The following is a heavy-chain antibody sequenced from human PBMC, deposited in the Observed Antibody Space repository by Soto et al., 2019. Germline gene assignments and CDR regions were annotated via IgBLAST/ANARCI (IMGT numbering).Heavy chain of an antibody. J-gene: IGHJ5*02. CDR1: GFTFSNAW. D-gene: IGHD3-3*01. Sequence: GGSLRLSCAASGFTFSNAWMSWVRQAPGKGLEWVGRIKSKTDGGTTDYAAPVKGRFTISRDDSKNTLYLQMNSLKTEDTAVYYCTTVTRATIFGVVIKAQKNWFDPWGQGTLVTVSS. CDR2: IKSKTDGGTT. V-gene: IGHV3-15*01. CDR3: TTVTRATIFGVVIKAQKNWFDP.